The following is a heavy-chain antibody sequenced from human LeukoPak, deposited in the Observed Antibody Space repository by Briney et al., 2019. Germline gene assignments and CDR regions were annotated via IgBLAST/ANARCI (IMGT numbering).Heavy chain of an antibody. D-gene: IGHD3-10*01. CDR3: AKDGWLGGDFDY. J-gene: IGHJ4*02. CDR2: ISGSGGST. Sequence: TGGSLRLSCAASGFTFSSYAMSWVRQAPGKGLEWVSAISGSGGSTYYADSVKGRFTISRDNSKNTLYLQMNSLRAEDTAVYYCAKDGWLGGDFDYWGQGTLVIVSS. V-gene: IGHV3-23*01. CDR1: GFTFSSYA.